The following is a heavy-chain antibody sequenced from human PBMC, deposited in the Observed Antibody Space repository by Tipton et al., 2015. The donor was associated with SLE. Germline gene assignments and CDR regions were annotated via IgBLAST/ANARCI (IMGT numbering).Heavy chain of an antibody. CDR2: INPSGGST. CDR1: GYIFTNYY. Sequence: QSGAEVKKPGASVKVSCKASGYIFTNYYMHWVRQAPGQGLEWMGIINPSGGSTNYAQKFQGRVTMARDTSTSTVYMELSSLRSEDTAMYYCAREGRAIVGASPYDYWGQGTLVTVSS. D-gene: IGHD1-26*01. J-gene: IGHJ4*02. CDR3: AREGRAIVGASPYDY. V-gene: IGHV1-46*01.